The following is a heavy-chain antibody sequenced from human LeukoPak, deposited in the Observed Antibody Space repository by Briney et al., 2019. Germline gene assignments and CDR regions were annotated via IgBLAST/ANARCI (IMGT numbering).Heavy chain of an antibody. J-gene: IGHJ4*02. CDR2: IWYDGSNK. Sequence: PGGSLRLSCAASGFTFSSYGMHWVRQAPGKGLEWVAVIWYDGSNKYYADSVKGRFTISRDNSKNTLYLQMNSLRAEDTAVYYCARDGLLWFGELEPFDYWGQGTLVTASS. CDR3: ARDGLLWFGELEPFDY. V-gene: IGHV3-33*01. D-gene: IGHD3-10*01. CDR1: GFTFSSYG.